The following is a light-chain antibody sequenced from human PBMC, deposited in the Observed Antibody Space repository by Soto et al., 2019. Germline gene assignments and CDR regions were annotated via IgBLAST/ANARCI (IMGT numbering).Light chain of an antibody. V-gene: IGKV3-20*01. CDR2: GAS. CDR3: QQYGGPVPWT. Sequence: VLTQSPATVSLSAGERATVSCRASQTISRNYLAWYQKKPGQAPRLLIYGASTRATGIPDRFTGSGSGTDFTLTIARLEPEDCAVYYCQQYGGPVPWTFGQGTKV. J-gene: IGKJ1*01. CDR1: QTISRNY.